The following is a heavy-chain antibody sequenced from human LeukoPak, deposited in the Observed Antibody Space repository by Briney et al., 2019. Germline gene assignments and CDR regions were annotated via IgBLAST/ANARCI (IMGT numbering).Heavy chain of an antibody. CDR1: GYTFTDYY. CDR2: INPKSGGT. J-gene: IGHJ3*02. CDR3: ARGGYDFWSGYYTPPPRAFDI. D-gene: IGHD3-3*01. Sequence: ASVKVSCKSSGYTFTDYYVHWVRQAPGQGREWMGWINPKSGGTSSAQKFQGRVTMTRDTSINTAYMELSSLTSDDTAVYYCARGGYDFWSGYYTPPPRAFDIWGQGTMVTVSS. V-gene: IGHV1-2*02.